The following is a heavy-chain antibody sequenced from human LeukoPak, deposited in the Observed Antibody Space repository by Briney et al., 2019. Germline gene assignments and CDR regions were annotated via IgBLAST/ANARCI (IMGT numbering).Heavy chain of an antibody. CDR1: GGSISSGGCY. CDR2: IYYSGST. D-gene: IGHD3-10*01. CDR3: ARTPETDGSGSYYKFDF. J-gene: IGHJ4*02. Sequence: PSETLSLTCTVSGGSISSGGCYWNWIRQHPGKGLEWIGSIYYSGSTYYNPSLKSRVTISVDTSKNQFSLKLSSVTAADTAVYYCARTPETDGSGSYYKFDFWGQGTLVTVSS. V-gene: IGHV4-31*03.